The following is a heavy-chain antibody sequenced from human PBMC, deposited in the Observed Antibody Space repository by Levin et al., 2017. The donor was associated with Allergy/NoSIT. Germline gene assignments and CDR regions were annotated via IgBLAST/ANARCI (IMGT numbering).Heavy chain of an antibody. D-gene: IGHD3-22*01. Sequence: PGGSLRLSCKASGGTFSSYTIGWVRQAPGQGLEWMGRIIPILGIANYAQKFQGRVTITADKSTSTAYMELSSLRSEDTAVYYCARGSYYYDSSGYFTDEDAFDIWGQGTMVTVSS. CDR1: GGTFSSYT. CDR2: IIPILGIA. V-gene: IGHV1-69*02. CDR3: ARGSYYYDSSGYFTDEDAFDI. J-gene: IGHJ3*02.